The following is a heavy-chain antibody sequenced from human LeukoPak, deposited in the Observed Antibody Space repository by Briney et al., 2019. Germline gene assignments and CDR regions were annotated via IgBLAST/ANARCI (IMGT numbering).Heavy chain of an antibody. D-gene: IGHD6-13*01. CDR2: INHSGST. CDR1: GGSFSSYN. CDR3: ARYSSSWSPRGFDP. V-gene: IGHV4-34*01. Sequence: SETLSLTCAVYGGSFSSYNWSWIRQPPGKGLEWIGEINHSGSTNYNPSLKSRVTISVDTSKNQFSLKLSSVTAADTAVYYCARYSSSWSPRGFDPWGQGTLVTASS. J-gene: IGHJ5*02.